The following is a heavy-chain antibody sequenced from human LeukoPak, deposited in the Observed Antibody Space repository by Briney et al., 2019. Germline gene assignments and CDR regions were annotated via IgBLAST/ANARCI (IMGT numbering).Heavy chain of an antibody. CDR3: ARVSDSSGYPETNFDY. CDR1: GYAFTGYY. J-gene: IGHJ4*02. V-gene: IGHV1-2*02. Sequence: ASVKVSCKASGYAFTGYYMHWVRQAPGQGLEWMGWINPNSGGTNYAQKFQGRVTMTRDTSISTAYMELSRLRSDDTAVYYCARVSDSSGYPETNFDYWGQGTLVTVSS. CDR2: INPNSGGT. D-gene: IGHD3-22*01.